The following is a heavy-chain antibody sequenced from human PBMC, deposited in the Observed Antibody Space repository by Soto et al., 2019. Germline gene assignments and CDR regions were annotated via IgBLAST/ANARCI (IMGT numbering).Heavy chain of an antibody. Sequence: QVQLQESGPGLVKPSETLSLTCTVSGGSISSYYWSWIRQPPGKGLEWIGYIYYSGSTNYNPSLKSRVTISVDTSKNQFSLKLSSVTAADTAVYYCARQQTTYYYDSSGYRVDWYFDLWGRGTLVTVSS. D-gene: IGHD3-22*01. V-gene: IGHV4-59*01. CDR2: IYYSGST. J-gene: IGHJ2*01. CDR1: GGSISSYY. CDR3: ARQQTTYYYDSSGYRVDWYFDL.